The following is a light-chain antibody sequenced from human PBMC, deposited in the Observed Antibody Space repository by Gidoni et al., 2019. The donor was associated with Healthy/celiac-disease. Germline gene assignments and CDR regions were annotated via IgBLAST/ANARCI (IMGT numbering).Light chain of an antibody. CDR2: GAS. CDR1: QSVSSSY. CDR3: QQYGSSPMYT. V-gene: IGKV3-20*01. Sequence: EIVLTHSPGTLSLSPGERATLSCRASQSVSSSYLAWYQQKPGQAPRLLIYGASSRATGIPDRFSGSGSGTDFTLTISRLEPEDFAVYYCQQYGSSPMYTFGQXTKLEIK. J-gene: IGKJ2*01.